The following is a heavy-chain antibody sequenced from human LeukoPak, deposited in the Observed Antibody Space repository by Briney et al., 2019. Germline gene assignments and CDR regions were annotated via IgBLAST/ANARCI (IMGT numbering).Heavy chain of an antibody. CDR2: INPDSGGT. CDR1: GYTFTGYY. J-gene: IGHJ4*02. Sequence: ASVKVSCKASGYTFTGYYLHWVRQAPGQGLEWMGWINPDSGGTSYAQKFQGRVTMTRDTSTNTAYMDLSRLRSDDTAVYYCARDPPYSSGWYEKLDYWGQGTLVTVSS. V-gene: IGHV1-2*02. D-gene: IGHD6-19*01. CDR3: ARDPPYSSGWYEKLDY.